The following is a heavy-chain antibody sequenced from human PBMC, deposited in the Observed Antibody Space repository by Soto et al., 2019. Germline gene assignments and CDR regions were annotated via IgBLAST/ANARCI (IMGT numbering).Heavy chain of an antibody. V-gene: IGHV4-39*01. CDR2: IYYSGST. CDR3: ARTEINWNSMGSVDP. J-gene: IGHJ5*02. Sequence: QLQLQESGPGLVKPSETLSLTCTVSGGSISSSSYYWGWIRQPPGKGLEWIGSIYYSGSTYYNPSLKSRVTIYVDTSKNQFSLKLCSVTAADTAVYYCARTEINWNSMGSVDPWGQGTLVTVSS. CDR1: GGSISSSSYY. D-gene: IGHD1-1*01.